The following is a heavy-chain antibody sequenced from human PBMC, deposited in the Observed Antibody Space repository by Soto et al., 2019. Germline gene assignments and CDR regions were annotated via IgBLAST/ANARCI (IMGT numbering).Heavy chain of an antibody. J-gene: IGHJ3*02. D-gene: IGHD5-12*01. CDR2: MNPNSGNT. V-gene: IGHV1-8*01. CDR1: GYTFTSYD. Sequence: ASVKVSCKASGYTFTSYDINWVRQATGQGLEWMGWMNPNSGNTGYAQKFQGRVTMTRNTSISTAYMELSSLRSEDTAVYYCTVATMGAGAFDIWGQGTMVTVSS. CDR3: TVATMGAGAFDI.